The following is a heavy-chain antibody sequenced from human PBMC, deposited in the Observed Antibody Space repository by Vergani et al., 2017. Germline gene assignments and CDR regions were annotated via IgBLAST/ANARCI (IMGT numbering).Heavy chain of an antibody. J-gene: IGHJ4*02. CDR3: ASVYYYAFDY. Sequence: EVQLVESGGGLVQPGGSLRVSCAASAFTFSSYWMSWVRQAPGKGLEWVANIKEDGSEKYYGDSVKGRFTISRDNAKNSLYLQMNSLRAEDTTVYYCASVYYYAFDYWGQGTLVTVSS. CDR2: IKEDGSEK. CDR1: AFTFSSYW. V-gene: IGHV3-7*03. D-gene: IGHD3-10*01.